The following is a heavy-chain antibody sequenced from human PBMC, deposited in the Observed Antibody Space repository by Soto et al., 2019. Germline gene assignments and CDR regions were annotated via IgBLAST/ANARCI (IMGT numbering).Heavy chain of an antibody. CDR3: ASMGSSGYWFDY. CDR2: ISSNGGST. CDR1: GFTFSIYA. V-gene: IGHV3-64*01. D-gene: IGHD3-22*01. J-gene: IGHJ4*02. Sequence: GGSLRLSCAASGFTFSIYALHWVRQAPGKGLEYFSVISSNGGSTHYANSVKGRFTISRDNSKNTLYLQMGSLRAEDMAVYYCASMGSSGYWFDYWGQGT.